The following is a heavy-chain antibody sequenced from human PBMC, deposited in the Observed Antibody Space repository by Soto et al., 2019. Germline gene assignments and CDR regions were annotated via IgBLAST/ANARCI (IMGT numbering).Heavy chain of an antibody. D-gene: IGHD3-16*01. J-gene: IGHJ4*02. Sequence: QVQLQESGPGLVKPSETLSLTCTVSGGSISSYYWSWIRQPPGKGLEWIGYIYYSGSTNYNPSLKSRVTISVDTPKNQFSLKLSSVTAADTAVYYCARERGTVGYFDYWGQGTLVTVSS. V-gene: IGHV4-59*01. CDR2: IYYSGST. CDR3: ARERGTVGYFDY. CDR1: GGSISSYY.